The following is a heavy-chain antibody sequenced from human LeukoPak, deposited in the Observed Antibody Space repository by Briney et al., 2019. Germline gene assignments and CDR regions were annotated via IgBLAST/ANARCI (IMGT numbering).Heavy chain of an antibody. CDR3: ARGPVPPSA. CDR2: IYYSGST. J-gene: IGHJ3*01. Sequence: PSETLSLTCTVSGGSMSSYYWSWIRRPPGKGLEWIGYIYYSGSTNYNPSLKSRVTISVDTSKNQFSLKLRSATAADTAVYYCARGPVPPSAWGQGTMVTVSS. D-gene: IGHD1-1*01. CDR1: GGSMSSYY. V-gene: IGHV4-59*01.